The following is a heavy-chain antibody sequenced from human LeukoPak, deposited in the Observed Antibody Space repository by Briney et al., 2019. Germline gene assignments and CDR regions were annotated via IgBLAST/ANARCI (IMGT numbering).Heavy chain of an antibody. V-gene: IGHV4-39*01. CDR3: ARHQYSGSSYFDY. D-gene: IGHD1-26*01. Sequence: PGGSLRLSCVASGFTSLSYTMSWVRQAPGKGLEWIGSIYYSGSTYYNPSLKSRVTISVDTSKNQFSLKLSSVTAADTAVYYCARHQYSGSSYFDYWGQGTLVTVSS. CDR1: GFTSLSYT. CDR2: IYYSGST. J-gene: IGHJ4*02.